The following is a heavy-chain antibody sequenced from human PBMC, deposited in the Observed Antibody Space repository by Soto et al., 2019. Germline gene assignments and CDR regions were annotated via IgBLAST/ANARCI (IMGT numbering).Heavy chain of an antibody. CDR1: GGSISSGDYY. CDR2: IYYSGST. Sequence: PSETLSLTCTVSGGSISSGDYYWSWIRQPPGKGLEWIGYIYYSGSTYYNPSLKSRVTISVDTSKNQFSLKLSSVTAADTAVYYCARDRVDRSGYSIYGMDVWGQGTTVTVSS. D-gene: IGHD3-22*01. J-gene: IGHJ6*02. CDR3: ARDRVDRSGYSIYGMDV. V-gene: IGHV4-30-4*01.